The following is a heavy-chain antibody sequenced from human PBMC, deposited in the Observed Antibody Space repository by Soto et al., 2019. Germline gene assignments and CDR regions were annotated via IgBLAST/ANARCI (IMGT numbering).Heavy chain of an antibody. CDR3: ASITPFRSGLANDY. Sequence: SQTLSLTCTVSGGSIRSYYWSWIRQPPSKGLEWIGYSYHSGSTNYNPSLKSRVTISVDTSKNQFSLKLTSVTAAYTAVYYCASITPFRSGLANDYLGQGTLVTVSS. J-gene: IGHJ4*02. V-gene: IGHV4-59*01. CDR2: SYHSGST. CDR1: GGSIRSYY.